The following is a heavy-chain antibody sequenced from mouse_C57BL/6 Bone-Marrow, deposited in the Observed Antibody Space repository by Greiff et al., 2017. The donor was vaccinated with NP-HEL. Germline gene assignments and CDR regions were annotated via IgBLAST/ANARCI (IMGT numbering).Heavy chain of an antibody. CDR3: AREGATVVARGGYYFDY. CDR2: IYPGSGST. Sequence: VQLQQPGAELVKPGASVKMSCKASGYTFTSYWITWVKQRPGQGLEWIGDIYPGSGSTNYNEKFKSKATLTVDTASSTAYMQLSSLTSEDAAVYYCAREGATVVARGGYYFDYWGQGTTLTVSS. J-gene: IGHJ2*01. CDR1: GYTFTSYW. D-gene: IGHD1-1*01. V-gene: IGHV1-55*01.